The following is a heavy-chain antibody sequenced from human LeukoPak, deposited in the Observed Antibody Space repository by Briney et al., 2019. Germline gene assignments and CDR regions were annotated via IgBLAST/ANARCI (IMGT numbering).Heavy chain of an antibody. J-gene: IGHJ4*02. CDR3: ARSGLATCHY. Sequence: GGSLRHSCQASGFIFTNYAMSWVRQAPGKGLEWVSSINNGGGGTFFADSVKGRFTISRDDSRGMVYLQMNSLSAEDTAVYYCARSGLATCHYWGQGTLVTVSS. CDR1: GFIFTNYA. V-gene: IGHV3-23*01. D-gene: IGHD3-10*01. CDR2: INNGGGGT.